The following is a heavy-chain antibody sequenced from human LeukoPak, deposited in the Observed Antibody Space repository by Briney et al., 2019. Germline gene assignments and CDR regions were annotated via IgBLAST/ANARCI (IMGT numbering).Heavy chain of an antibody. J-gene: IGHJ4*02. CDR1: GFPVSNNY. CDR3: AKPYYYGSRSYMDY. CDR2: ISSSGSYI. V-gene: IGHV3-21*01. D-gene: IGHD3-10*01. Sequence: GGSLRLSCAASGFPVSNNYMNWVRQAPGTGLEWVSSISSSGSYIYYADSLKGRFTVSRDNARKSLYLQMNSLRAEDTAVYYCAKPYYYGSRSYMDYWGQGTLVTVSS.